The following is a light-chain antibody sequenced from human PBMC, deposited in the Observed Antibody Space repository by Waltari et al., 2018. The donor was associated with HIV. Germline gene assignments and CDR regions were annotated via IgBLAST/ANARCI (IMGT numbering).Light chain of an antibody. CDR2: DDI. CDR3: QSYDKSLSGSV. J-gene: IGLJ2*01. V-gene: IGLV1-40*01. CDR1: YPNIGAGYA. Sequence: QSVLTQPPSVSGAPGPRVSISCTGNYPNIGAGYAVHCYQQLPGTAPKFSISDDISRASGVPDRVSVSRSGTSASLAITGLQAEDEADYYCQSYDKSLSGSVFGGGTKLTVL.